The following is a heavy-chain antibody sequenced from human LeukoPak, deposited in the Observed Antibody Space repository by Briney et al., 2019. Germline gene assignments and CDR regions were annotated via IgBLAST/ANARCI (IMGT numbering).Heavy chain of an antibody. CDR1: GFTFSSYW. CDR2: INSDGSST. D-gene: IGHD1-1*01. CDR3: ARDQLTSNLYFDY. Sequence: PGGYLRLSCAASGFTFSSYWMHWVRQAPGKGLVWVSRINSDGSSTSYADSVKGRFTISRDNAKNTLYPQMNSLRAEDTAVYYCARDQLTSNLYFDYWGQGTLVTVSS. V-gene: IGHV3-74*01. J-gene: IGHJ4*02.